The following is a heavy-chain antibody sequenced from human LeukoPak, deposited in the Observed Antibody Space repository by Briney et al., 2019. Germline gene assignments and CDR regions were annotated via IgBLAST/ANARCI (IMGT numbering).Heavy chain of an antibody. D-gene: IGHD3-10*01. CDR2: ISGSGGST. J-gene: IGHJ5*02. Sequence: GASLRLSCAASGFTFSSYAMSWVRQAPGKGLEWVSAISGSGGSTYYADSVKGRFTISRDNSKNTLYLQMNSLRAEDTAVYYCAKDYMVRGVSRSPFDPWGQGTLVTVSS. CDR3: AKDYMVRGVSRSPFDP. CDR1: GFTFSSYA. V-gene: IGHV3-23*01.